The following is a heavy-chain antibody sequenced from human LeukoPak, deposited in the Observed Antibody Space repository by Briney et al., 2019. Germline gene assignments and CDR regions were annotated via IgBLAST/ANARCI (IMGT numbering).Heavy chain of an antibody. CDR1: GGSFSGYY. CDR2: INHSGST. J-gene: IGHJ3*02. D-gene: IGHD2-8*01. V-gene: IGHV4-34*01. Sequence: SETLSLTCAVYGGSFSGYYWSWIRQPPGKGLEWIGEINHSGSTNYNPSLKSRVTISVDTSKNQFSLKLSSVTAADTAVYYCARSNVASVLYGAFDIWGQGTMVTVSS. CDR3: ARSNVASVLYGAFDI.